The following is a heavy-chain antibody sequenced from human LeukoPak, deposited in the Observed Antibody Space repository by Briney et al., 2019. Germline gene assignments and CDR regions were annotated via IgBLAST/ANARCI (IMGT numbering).Heavy chain of an antibody. CDR1: GGSISSSSYY. D-gene: IGHD3-3*01. CDR2: IYYSGST. CDR3: ARGNHYDFWSGYYRDYYYYMDV. V-gene: IGHV4-39*07. J-gene: IGHJ6*03. Sequence: PSETLSLTCTVSGGSISSSSYYWGWIRQPPGKGLEWIGSIYYSGSTNYNPSLKSRVTISVDTSKNQFSLKLSSVTAADTAVYYCARGNHYDFWSGYYRDYYYYMDVWGKGTTVTVSS.